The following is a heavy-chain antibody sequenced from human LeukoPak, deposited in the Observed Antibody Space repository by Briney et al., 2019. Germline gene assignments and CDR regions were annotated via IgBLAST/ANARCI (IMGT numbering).Heavy chain of an antibody. CDR3: ARDIYSSSSLYYYYMDV. V-gene: IGHV3-7*01. D-gene: IGHD6-6*01. CDR1: GFTFSSYW. J-gene: IGHJ6*03. CDR2: IKQDGSEK. Sequence: GGSLSLSCAASGFTFSSYWMSWVRQPPGKGLEWLANIKQDGSEKYYVDSVKGRFTISRDNAKNSLYLQMNSLRAEDTAVYYCARDIYSSSSLYYYYMDVWGKGTTVTVSS.